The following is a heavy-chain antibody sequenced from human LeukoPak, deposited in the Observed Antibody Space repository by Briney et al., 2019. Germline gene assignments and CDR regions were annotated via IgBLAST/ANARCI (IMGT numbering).Heavy chain of an antibody. V-gene: IGHV2-70*11. CDR3: ARILDYYDSSGYLVDY. Sequence: SGPALVKPTQTLTLTCTFSGFSLSTSGMCVSWIRQPPGKALEWLARIDWDDDKYYSTSLKTRLTISKDTSKNQVVLTMTNMDPVDTATYYCARILDYYDSSGYLVDYWGQGTLVTVSS. CDR1: GFSLSTSGMC. J-gene: IGHJ4*02. D-gene: IGHD3-22*01. CDR2: IDWDDDK.